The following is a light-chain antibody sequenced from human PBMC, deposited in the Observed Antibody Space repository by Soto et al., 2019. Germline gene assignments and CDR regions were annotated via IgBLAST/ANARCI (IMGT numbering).Light chain of an antibody. J-gene: IGLJ1*01. V-gene: IGLV2-14*01. CDR2: EVS. Sequence: QSALTQPASVSGSPGQSITISCTGSSTDVGSYNDASWYQQHPGKAPKLMIYEVSYRPSGVSNRFSGSKSGNTASLTISGLQAEDEADYYCSSYTSSSTLGVFGTGTKLTVL. CDR3: SSYTSSSTLGV. CDR1: STDVGSYND.